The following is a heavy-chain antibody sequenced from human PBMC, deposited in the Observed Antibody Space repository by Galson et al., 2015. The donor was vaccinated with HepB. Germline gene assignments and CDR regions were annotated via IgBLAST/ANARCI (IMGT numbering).Heavy chain of an antibody. V-gene: IGHV3-30*02. CDR2: IRYDGSDD. D-gene: IGHD5-18*01. CDR3: AKGATDTALITLDY. CDR1: GFAFNSVG. Sequence: SLRLSCAASGFAFNSVGMHWVRQTPGKGLEWMAFIRYDGSDDSYADFVKGRFTISRDNAKNMLYLQLSSLRGEDSAIYYCAKGATDTALITLDYWGQGALVTGSS. J-gene: IGHJ4*02.